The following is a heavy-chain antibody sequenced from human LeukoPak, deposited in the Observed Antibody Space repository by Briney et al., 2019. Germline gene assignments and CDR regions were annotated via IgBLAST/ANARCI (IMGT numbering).Heavy chain of an antibody. J-gene: IGHJ4*02. Sequence: SQTLSLTCAISGDSFSSDSAAWNWIRQSLSRGLEWLGRTYYRSKWYNDYAVSVQSRITINPDTSKNQFSLHLNSVTPEDTAVYHCAKSGSYRFDYWGQGTLVTVSS. CDR1: GDSFSSDSAA. CDR3: AKSGSYRFDY. CDR2: TYYRSKWYN. V-gene: IGHV6-1*01. D-gene: IGHD1-26*01.